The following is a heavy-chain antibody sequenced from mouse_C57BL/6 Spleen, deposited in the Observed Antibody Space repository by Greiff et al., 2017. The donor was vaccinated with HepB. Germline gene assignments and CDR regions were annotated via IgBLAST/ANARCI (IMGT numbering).Heavy chain of an antibody. V-gene: IGHV14-4*01. Sequence: EVQLQQSGAELVRPGASVKLSCTASGFNIKDDYMHWVKQRPEQGLEWIGWIDPENGDTEYASKFQGKATITADTSSNTAYLQLSSLTSEDTAVYYCTTPTGGVYWYFDVWGTGTTVTVSS. J-gene: IGHJ1*03. CDR2: IDPENGDT. D-gene: IGHD1-1*01. CDR3: TTPTGGVYWYFDV. CDR1: GFNIKDDY.